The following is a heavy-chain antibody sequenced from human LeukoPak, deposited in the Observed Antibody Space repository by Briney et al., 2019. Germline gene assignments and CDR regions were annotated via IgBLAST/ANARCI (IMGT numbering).Heavy chain of an antibody. Sequence: SETLSLTCSVSGDSLSSDYWTWIRQPAGRGLEWIGRIYDTGSPNYNPSLRSRVTMSVDTSKRQFSLKLTSVTAADTAAYYCARGTIVAPYIDYWGQGTLVTVSS. V-gene: IGHV4-4*07. J-gene: IGHJ4*02. CDR3: ARGTIVAPYIDY. D-gene: IGHD5-12*01. CDR2: IYDTGSP. CDR1: GDSLSSDY.